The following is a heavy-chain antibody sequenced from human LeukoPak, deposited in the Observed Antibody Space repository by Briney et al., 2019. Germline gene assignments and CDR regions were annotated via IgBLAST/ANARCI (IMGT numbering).Heavy chain of an antibody. CDR1: GGSISSCGYY. Sequence: SETLSLTCTVSGGSISSCGYYWSWIRQHPGKGLEWIGYIYYSGSTYYNPALKSRVTMSVDTSKNQFSPKLSSVTAADTAVYYCARAYGSGRDSSAFDIWGQGTMVTVSS. J-gene: IGHJ3*02. D-gene: IGHD3-10*01. CDR2: IYYSGST. CDR3: ARAYGSGRDSSAFDI. V-gene: IGHV4-31*03.